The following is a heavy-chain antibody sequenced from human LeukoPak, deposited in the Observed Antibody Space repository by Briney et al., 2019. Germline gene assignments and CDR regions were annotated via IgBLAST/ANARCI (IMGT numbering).Heavy chain of an antibody. CDR1: GGSISSYY. D-gene: IGHD3-10*01. Sequence: SETLSLTCTVSGGSISSYYWSWIRQPPGKGLEWIGYIYYSGSTNYNPSLKSRVTISVDTPKNQFSLKLSSVTAADTAVYYCARDREYGTFDYWGQGTLVTVSS. V-gene: IGHV4-59*01. J-gene: IGHJ4*02. CDR2: IYYSGST. CDR3: ARDREYGTFDY.